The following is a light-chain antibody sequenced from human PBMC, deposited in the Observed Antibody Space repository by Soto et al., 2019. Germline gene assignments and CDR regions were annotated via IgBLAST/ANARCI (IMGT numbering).Light chain of an antibody. Sequence: DIQMTQSPPSLSASVGDRVTITCRASKGINNYLAWFQQQPGTAPKPLIYATSTLHSGVPSRFTGSGSGTEFTLTITILQPEDFVTYYCQQYNSYPWTFGQGTKVEVK. CDR1: KGINNY. CDR2: ATS. J-gene: IGKJ1*01. CDR3: QQYNSYPWT. V-gene: IGKV1-16*01.